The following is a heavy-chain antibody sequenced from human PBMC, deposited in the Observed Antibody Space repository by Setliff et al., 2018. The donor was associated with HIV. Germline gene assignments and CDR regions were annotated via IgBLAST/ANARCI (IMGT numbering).Heavy chain of an antibody. CDR2: IYHSGST. CDR1: GYSISSGYY. CDR3: ARDPHYDSSGADAFDI. V-gene: IGHV4-38-2*02. Sequence: SETLSLTCAVSGYSISSGYYWGWIRQPPGKGLEWIGTIYHSGSTYYNPSLKSRVTISVDTSKNQFSLKLGSVTAADTAVYYCARDPHYDSSGADAFDIWGQGTMVTVSS. D-gene: IGHD3-22*01. J-gene: IGHJ3*02.